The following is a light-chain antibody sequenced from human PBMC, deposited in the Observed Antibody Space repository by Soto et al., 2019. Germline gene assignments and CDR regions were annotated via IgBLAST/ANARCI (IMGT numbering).Light chain of an antibody. V-gene: IGKV1-5*03. J-gene: IGKJ1*01. CDR3: QQYNIYSWT. Sequence: DIHMTQSPSTLSASVGYRFTITCRASESISNWLAWYQQKPGKAPNLPIYKASSLERGVPYRFSGSGSGTEFTLTISSLKHDDFATYYCQQYNIYSWTFGQGTRWIS. CDR2: KAS. CDR1: ESISNW.